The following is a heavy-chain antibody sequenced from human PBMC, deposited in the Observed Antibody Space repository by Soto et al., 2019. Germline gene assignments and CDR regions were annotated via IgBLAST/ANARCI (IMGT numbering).Heavy chain of an antibody. CDR3: ARYSSNWFQTEGMDV. CDR2: IDTSGNT. CDR1: GGSISTYY. Sequence: SETLSLTCTVSGGSISTYYWSWIRQPAGKGLEWIGRIDTSGNTNYNPSLKSRVTMSVDTSKKQFSLKLTAVTAADTAVYYCARYSSNWFQTEGMDVWGQGTTVTVSS. D-gene: IGHD6-13*01. J-gene: IGHJ6*02. V-gene: IGHV4-4*07.